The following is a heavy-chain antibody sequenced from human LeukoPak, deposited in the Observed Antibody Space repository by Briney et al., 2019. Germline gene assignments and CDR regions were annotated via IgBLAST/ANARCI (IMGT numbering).Heavy chain of an antibody. CDR2: INPSSGGT. V-gene: IGHV1-2*02. CDR1: GYTFTGYY. D-gene: IGHD3-22*01. J-gene: IGHJ4*02. Sequence: ASVKVSCKASGYTFTGYYMHWVRQAPGQGLEWMGWINPSSGGTNYAQKFQGRVTMTRDTSTSTVYMEPSSLRSEDTAVYYCAREAHYYDIPYWGQGTLVTVSS. CDR3: AREAHYYDIPY.